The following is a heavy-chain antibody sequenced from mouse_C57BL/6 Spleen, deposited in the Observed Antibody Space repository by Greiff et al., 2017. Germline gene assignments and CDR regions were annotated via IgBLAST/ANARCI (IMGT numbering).Heavy chain of an antibody. Sequence: EVKLVESGGGLVKSGGSLKLSCAASGFTFSSYAMSWVRQTPEKRLAWVATISDGGSYTYYPDNVKGRFTISRDNAKNNLYLQMSHLKSEDTAMYYYARDRNGNLFAYWGQGTLVTVSA. V-gene: IGHV5-4*01. J-gene: IGHJ3*01. CDR2: ISDGGSYT. CDR1: GFTFSSYA. CDR3: ARDRNGNLFAY. D-gene: IGHD2-1*01.